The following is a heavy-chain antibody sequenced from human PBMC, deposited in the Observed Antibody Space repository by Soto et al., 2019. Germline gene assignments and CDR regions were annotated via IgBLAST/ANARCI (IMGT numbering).Heavy chain of an antibody. V-gene: IGHV3-43*01. J-gene: IGHJ4*02. CDR3: AKGNGTGIQLWYDY. Sequence: EVQLVESGGVVVQPGGSLRLSCAASGFTFDDYTRHWVRQAPGKGLEWVSLISWDGGSTYYADSVKGRFTISRDNSKNSLYLQMDSLRTEDTALYYCAKGNGTGIQLWYDYWGQGTLVTVSS. D-gene: IGHD5-18*01. CDR2: ISWDGGST. CDR1: GFTFDDYT.